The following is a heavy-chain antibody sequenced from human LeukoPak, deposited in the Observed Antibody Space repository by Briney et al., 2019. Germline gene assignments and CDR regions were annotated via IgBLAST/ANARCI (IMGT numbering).Heavy chain of an antibody. Sequence: PGGSLRPSCAASGFTFSGHNMNWVRQAPGKGLGWISFVSISRGTIYYADSVNGRFRISRDNAKSSLDLEMNSLRAEDTAVYYCAKDGGGEYVFDIWGQGTVVTVSS. CDR1: GFTFSGHN. V-gene: IGHV3-48*04. J-gene: IGHJ3*02. D-gene: IGHD2/OR15-2a*01. CDR2: VSISRGTI. CDR3: AKDGGGEYVFDI.